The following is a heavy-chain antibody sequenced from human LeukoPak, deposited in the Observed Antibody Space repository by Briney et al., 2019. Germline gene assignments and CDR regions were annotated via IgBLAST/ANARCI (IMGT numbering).Heavy chain of an antibody. V-gene: IGHV1-2*02. CDR1: GYTFTGYY. D-gene: IGHD1-14*01. J-gene: IGHJ6*02. CDR2: INPNSGGT. CDR3: AREPVLAGDYYYYGMDV. Sequence: ASVKVSCKASGYTFTGYYMHWVRRAPGQGLEWMGWINPNSGGTNYAQKFQGRVTMTRDTSISTAYMELSRLRSDDTAVYYCAREPVLAGDYYYYGMDVWGQGTTVTVSS.